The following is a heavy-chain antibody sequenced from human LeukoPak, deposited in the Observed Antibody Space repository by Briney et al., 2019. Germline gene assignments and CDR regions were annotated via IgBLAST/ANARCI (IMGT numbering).Heavy chain of an antibody. D-gene: IGHD3-3*01. J-gene: IGHJ6*02. V-gene: IGHV3-23*01. CDR1: GFTFSSHV. Sequence: PGESLRLSCAVSGFTFSSHVMSWVRQAPGKGLEWVSAISGSGGSTYYADSVKGRFTISRDNSKNTLYLQMNSLRAEDTAVYYCAKDQVPHDFWSGYYHPTGYGMDVWGQGTTVTVSS. CDR3: AKDQVPHDFWSGYYHPTGYGMDV. CDR2: ISGSGGST.